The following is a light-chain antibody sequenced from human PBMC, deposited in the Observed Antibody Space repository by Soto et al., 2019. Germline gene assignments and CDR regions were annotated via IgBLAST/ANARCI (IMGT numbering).Light chain of an antibody. CDR2: KAS. J-gene: IGKJ2*01. V-gene: IGKV1-5*03. Sequence: DIQMTQSPSTLSASVGDRVTITCRASQSISSWLAWYQQKPGKAPKLLIYKASSLESGVASRFSGSGSGTEFTLTISSLQPDDFATYYCQHYNSYFPYTFGQGTKLEIK. CDR3: QHYNSYFPYT. CDR1: QSISSW.